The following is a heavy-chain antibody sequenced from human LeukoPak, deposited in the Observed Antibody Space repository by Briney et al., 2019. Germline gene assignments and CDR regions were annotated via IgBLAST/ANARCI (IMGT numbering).Heavy chain of an antibody. V-gene: IGHV3-30*02. CDR1: GFTFSNYG. CDR2: IWYDGSNK. Sequence: PGGSLRLSCAGSGFTFSNYGMHWVRQAPGKGLEWVAIIWYDGSNKYYADSVKGRFTISRDNSKNMLYLQMNSLTAEDTAVYYCAKEWPWEFFYYGMSVWGQGTTVTVS. D-gene: IGHD1-26*01. J-gene: IGHJ6*02. CDR3: AKEWPWEFFYYGMSV.